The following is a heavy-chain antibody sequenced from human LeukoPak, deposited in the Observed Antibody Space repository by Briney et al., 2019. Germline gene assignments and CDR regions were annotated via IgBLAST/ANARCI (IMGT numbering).Heavy chain of an antibody. CDR2: ISGSGGST. CDR1: GFTFSSYA. J-gene: IGHJ4*02. CDR3: AKGVRLVGAFYFDY. D-gene: IGHD1-26*01. Sequence: GGSLRLSCAASGFTFSSYAMSWVRQAPGKGLEWVSGISGSGGSTYYADSAKGRFTISRDNSKNTLYLQMNSLRAEDTAVYYCAKGVRLVGAFYFDYWGQGTLVTVSS. V-gene: IGHV3-23*01.